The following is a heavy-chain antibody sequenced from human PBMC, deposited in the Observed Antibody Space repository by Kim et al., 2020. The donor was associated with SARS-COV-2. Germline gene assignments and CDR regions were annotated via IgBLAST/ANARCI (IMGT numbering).Heavy chain of an antibody. D-gene: IGHD7-27*01. Sequence: GGSLRLSCAASGFTVSSSYMSWVRQAPGKGLEWGSVIDSDSSTYYADSVKGRFTISRDNSKNTLYLQMNSLRAEDTAVYYCARDRGHPAWVGGMDVWGQGTTVTVSS. CDR3: ARDRGHPAWVGGMDV. CDR2: IDSDSST. V-gene: IGHV3-53*01. CDR1: GFTVSSSY. J-gene: IGHJ6*02.